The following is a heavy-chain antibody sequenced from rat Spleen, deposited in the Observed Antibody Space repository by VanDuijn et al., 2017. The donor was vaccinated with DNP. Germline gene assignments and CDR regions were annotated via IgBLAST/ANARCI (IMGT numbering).Heavy chain of an antibody. D-gene: IGHD1-1*01. CDR1: GFTFDTYW. V-gene: IGHV5-31*01. Sequence: EVQLVESGGDLVQPGGSLNLSCVASGFTFDTYWMTWIRQVPGKGLEWVASITGGGSTFYPESVKGRFTISRDNAKNTLYRQLNSLRSEDTATYYWATQAPIYYSEQFYFDYWGQGVMVTVSS. CDR3: ATQAPIYYSEQFYFDY. J-gene: IGHJ2*01. CDR2: ITGGGST.